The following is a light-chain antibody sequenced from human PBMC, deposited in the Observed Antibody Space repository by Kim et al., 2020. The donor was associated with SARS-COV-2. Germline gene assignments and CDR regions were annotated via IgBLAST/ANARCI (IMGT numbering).Light chain of an antibody. V-gene: IGKV3D-15*01. J-gene: IGKJ5*01. CDR3: QQYEDWPGIT. Sequence: SLGDRVTLSCKATQNLRHNVAWYQQKPGQPPRLLIYGASTRASGTPARLSGSGSGQDFTLSISGLQSEDFAVYYCQQYEDWPGITFGQGTRLEIK. CDR2: GAS. CDR1: QNLRHN.